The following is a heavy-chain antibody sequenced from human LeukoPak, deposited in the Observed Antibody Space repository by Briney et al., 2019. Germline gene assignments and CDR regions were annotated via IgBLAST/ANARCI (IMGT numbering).Heavy chain of an antibody. CDR2: INSDGSST. V-gene: IGHV3-74*01. Sequence: LSGGSLRLSCAASGFTFSSYWMHWVRQAPGKVLVWVSRINSDGSSTSYADSVKGRFTISRDNAKNTLYLQMNSLRAEDTAVYYCARDQTQSPGFDYWGQGTLVTVSS. CDR1: GFTFSSYW. J-gene: IGHJ4*02. CDR3: ARDQTQSPGFDY.